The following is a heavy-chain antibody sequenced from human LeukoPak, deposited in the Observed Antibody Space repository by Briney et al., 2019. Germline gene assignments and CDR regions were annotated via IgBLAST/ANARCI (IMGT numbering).Heavy chain of an antibody. CDR2: INPNSGGT. CDR1: GYTFTGYY. Sequence: ASVKVSSKASGYTFTGYYMHWVRQAPGQGLEWMGWINPNSGGTNYAQKFRGRVTMTRDTSISTAYMELSRLRSDDTAVYYCARADLREMATITLDYWGQGTLVTVSS. CDR3: ARADLREMATITLDY. J-gene: IGHJ4*02. V-gene: IGHV1-2*02. D-gene: IGHD5-24*01.